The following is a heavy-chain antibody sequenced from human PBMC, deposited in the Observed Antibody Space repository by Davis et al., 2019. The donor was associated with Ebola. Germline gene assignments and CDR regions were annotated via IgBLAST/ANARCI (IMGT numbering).Heavy chain of an antibody. J-gene: IGHJ4*02. CDR1: GFTFSDNY. CDR3: VSLLH. Sequence: GESLKISCAASGFTFSDNYMTWIRQAPGKGLEWVAYISYSGATIYYADSVKGRFTISRDNAKNSLHLQMNSLRVEDTVMYYCVSLLHWGQGARVTVSS. V-gene: IGHV3-11*01. CDR2: ISYSGATI.